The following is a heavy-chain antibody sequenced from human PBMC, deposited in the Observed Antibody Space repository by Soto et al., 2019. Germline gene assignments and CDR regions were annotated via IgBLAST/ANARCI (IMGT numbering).Heavy chain of an antibody. J-gene: IGHJ4*02. V-gene: IGHV1-69*02. Sequence: ASVKVSCKASGGTFSSYTISWVRQAPGQGLEWMGRIIPILGIANYAQKFQGRVTITADKSTSTAYMELSSLRSEDTAVYYCARNNLFGTYSFDYWGQGTLVTVSS. CDR3: ARNNLFGTYSFDY. D-gene: IGHD3-10*01. CDR2: IIPILGIA. CDR1: GGTFSSYT.